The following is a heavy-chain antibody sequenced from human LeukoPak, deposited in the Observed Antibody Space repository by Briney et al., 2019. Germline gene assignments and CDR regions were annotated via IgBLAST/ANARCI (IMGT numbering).Heavy chain of an antibody. CDR1: GFTFSSYS. CDR3: AVSGIAAAGGINWFDP. CDR2: ISSSSSYI. D-gene: IGHD6-13*01. Sequence: PGGSLRLSCAASGFTFSSYSMNWVRQAPGKGLEWVSSISSSSSYIYYADSVKGRFTISRDNAKNSLYLQMNSLRAEDTAVYYCAVSGIAAAGGINWFDPWGQGTLVTVSS. V-gene: IGHV3-21*01. J-gene: IGHJ5*02.